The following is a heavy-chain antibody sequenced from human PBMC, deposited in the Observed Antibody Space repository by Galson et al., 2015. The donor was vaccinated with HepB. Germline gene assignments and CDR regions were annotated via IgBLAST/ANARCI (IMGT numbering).Heavy chain of an antibody. CDR2: IIPIFGTA. CDR1: GGTFSSYA. D-gene: IGHD3-3*01. Sequence: SVKVSCKASGGTFSSYAISWVRQAPGQGLEWMGGIIPIFGTANYAQKFQGRVTITADESTSTAYMELSSLRSEDTAVYYCARDPVGDFWSGYYNGDYYYGMDVWGQGTTVTVSS. J-gene: IGHJ6*02. V-gene: IGHV1-69*13. CDR3: ARDPVGDFWSGYYNGDYYYGMDV.